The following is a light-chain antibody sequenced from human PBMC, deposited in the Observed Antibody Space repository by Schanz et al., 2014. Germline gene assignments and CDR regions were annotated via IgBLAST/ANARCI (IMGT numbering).Light chain of an antibody. Sequence: QSVLTQPPSASGTPGQRVTISCSGSSSNIGIDTVNWFQQLPGTAPKLLIYRNNQRPSGVPDRFSGSKSGTSASLAITGLQAEDEADYYCAAWDDSLNGFWVFGGGTKVTVL. J-gene: IGLJ3*02. V-gene: IGLV1-44*01. CDR3: AAWDDSLNGFWV. CDR1: SSNIGIDT. CDR2: RNN.